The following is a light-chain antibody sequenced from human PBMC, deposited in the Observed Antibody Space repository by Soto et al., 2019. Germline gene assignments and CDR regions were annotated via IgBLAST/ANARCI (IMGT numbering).Light chain of an antibody. V-gene: IGKV1-39*01. CDR1: QSIDTY. CDR2: TAS. Sequence: DIQMTQSPSSLSASVGDRVTITCRASQSIDTYVNWYQQKPGKAPKPLIDTASSLQSGFSSRFSGSGSGTDFTLTISSLQPEDFSTYYCQQSYSIPLTFGQGTKLEIK. J-gene: IGKJ2*01. CDR3: QQSYSIPLT.